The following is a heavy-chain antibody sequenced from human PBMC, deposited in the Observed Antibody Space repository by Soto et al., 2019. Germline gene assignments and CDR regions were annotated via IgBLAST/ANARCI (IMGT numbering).Heavy chain of an antibody. Sequence: QVQLQESGPGLVKPSETLSLTCTVSGGSVSSGNYYWSWIRQPPGKGLEWIGYIYYSGSTNFNPSRKSRVTISVDTANNQFSLKLSSVTAADTAVFYCASYSSGWYAVSDWGQGTRVTVSS. J-gene: IGHJ4*02. V-gene: IGHV4-61*01. CDR3: ASYSSGWYAVSD. CDR1: GGSVSSGNYY. CDR2: IYYSGST. D-gene: IGHD6-19*01.